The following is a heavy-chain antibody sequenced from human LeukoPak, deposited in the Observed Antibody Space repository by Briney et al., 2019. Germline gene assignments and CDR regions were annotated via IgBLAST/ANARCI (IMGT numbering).Heavy chain of an antibody. V-gene: IGHV1-69*05. D-gene: IGHD1-14*01. J-gene: IGHJ3*02. CDR3: ARSVHNPDAFDI. CDR2: IIPIFGTA. Sequence: SSVKVSCKASGGTFSSYAISWVRQAPGQGLEWMGGIIPIFGTANYAQKFQGRVTITTDESTSTAYMELSSLRSEDTAVYYCARSVHNPDAFDIWGQGTMVTVSS. CDR1: GGTFSSYA.